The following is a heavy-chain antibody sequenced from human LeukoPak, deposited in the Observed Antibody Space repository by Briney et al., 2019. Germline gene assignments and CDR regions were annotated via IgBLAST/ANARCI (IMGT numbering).Heavy chain of an antibody. CDR1: GGSISSYY. Sequence: SETLSLTCTVSGGSISSYYWSWIRQPPGKGLEWIGYIYYSGSTNYNPSLTSRVTISVDTSKNQFSLKLSSVTAADTAVYYCARWRRVRGGFAFDIWGQGTMVTVSS. J-gene: IGHJ3*02. V-gene: IGHV4-59*01. CDR2: IYYSGST. CDR3: ARWRRVRGGFAFDI. D-gene: IGHD3-10*01.